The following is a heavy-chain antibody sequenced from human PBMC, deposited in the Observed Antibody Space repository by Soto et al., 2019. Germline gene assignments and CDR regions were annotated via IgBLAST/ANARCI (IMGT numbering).Heavy chain of an antibody. CDR1: GYTFTSYG. J-gene: IGHJ4*02. D-gene: IGHD3-3*01. CDR2: ISAYNGNT. CDR3: AREKTIFGVVPFDY. V-gene: IGHV1-18*01. Sequence: ASVKVSCKASGYTFTSYGISWVRQAPGQGLEWMGWISAYNGNTNYAQKLQGRVTMTTDTSTSTAYMELRSLRSDDTAVYYCAREKTIFGVVPFDYWGQGTLVTVSS.